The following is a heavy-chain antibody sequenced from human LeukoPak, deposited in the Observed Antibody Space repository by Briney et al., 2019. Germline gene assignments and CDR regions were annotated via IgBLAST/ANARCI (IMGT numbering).Heavy chain of an antibody. CDR1: GYTFTSYD. J-gene: IGHJ4*02. Sequence: ASVKVSCKASGYTFTSYDINWVRQATGQGLEWMGWMNPNSGNTGYAQKLQGRVTMTRNTSISTAYMELSSLRSEDTAVYYCARIIHYDFWSGYSRYYFDYWGQGTLVTVSS. D-gene: IGHD3-3*01. CDR2: MNPNSGNT. CDR3: ARIIHYDFWSGYSRYYFDY. V-gene: IGHV1-8*01.